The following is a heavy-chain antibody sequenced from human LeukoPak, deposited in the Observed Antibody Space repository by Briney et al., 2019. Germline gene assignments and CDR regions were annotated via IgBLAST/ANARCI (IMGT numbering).Heavy chain of an antibody. D-gene: IGHD6-6*01. V-gene: IGHV1-69*04. CDR2: IIPILGIA. Sequence: VASVKVSCKASGGTFSSYAISWVRQAPGQGLEWMGRIIPILGIANYAQKFQGSVTITADKSTSTAYMELSSLRSEDTAVYYCARDTTYSSSSLTGDWFDPWGQGTLVTVSS. CDR3: ARDTTYSSSSLTGDWFDP. CDR1: GGTFSSYA. J-gene: IGHJ5*02.